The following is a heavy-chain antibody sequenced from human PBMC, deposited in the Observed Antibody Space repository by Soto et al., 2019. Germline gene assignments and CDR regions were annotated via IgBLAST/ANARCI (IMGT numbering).Heavy chain of an antibody. V-gene: IGHV3-23*01. D-gene: IGHD1-26*01. Sequence: EVQLLESGGGLVQPGGSLRLSCAASGFTFSSYVMRWVRQAPVKGLEWVSAISGSGGSTYYADSVKGRFTISRDNSKNTLYLQMNSLRAEDTAVYYCARRGGGSYYDYWGQGTLVTVSS. CDR1: GFTFSSYV. J-gene: IGHJ4*02. CDR2: ISGSGGST. CDR3: ARRGGGSYYDY.